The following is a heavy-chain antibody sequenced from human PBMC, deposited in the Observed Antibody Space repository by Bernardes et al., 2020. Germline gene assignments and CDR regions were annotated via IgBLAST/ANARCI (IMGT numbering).Heavy chain of an antibody. CDR2: INDSGST. D-gene: IGHD6-6*01. J-gene: IGHJ6*04. CDR1: GGSFSDYS. CDR3: ARGRGTYSSSSGALRFYFYGLDV. V-gene: IGHV4-34*01. Sequence: SETLSLTCAVQGGSFSDYSWNWIRQPPGKGLEWIGEINDSGSTNYNPSLWSRVTISVDTSKNRFSLRLSSVNAADTAVYYCARGRGTYSSSSGALRFYFYGLDVWGKGTTVTVSS.